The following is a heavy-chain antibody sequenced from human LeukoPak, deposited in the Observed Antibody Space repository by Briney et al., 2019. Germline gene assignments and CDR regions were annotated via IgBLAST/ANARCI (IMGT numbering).Heavy chain of an antibody. J-gene: IGHJ3*02. CDR1: GGSISSSSYY. CDR3: ARGQTGYSSGWQADAFDI. D-gene: IGHD6-19*01. V-gene: IGHV4-39*07. CDR2: IYYSGST. Sequence: SETLSLTCTVSGGSISSSSYYWGWIRQPPGKGLEWIGSIYYSGSTYYNPSLKSRVTISVDTSKNQFSLKLSSVTAADTAVYYCARGQTGYSSGWQADAFDIWGQGTMVTVSS.